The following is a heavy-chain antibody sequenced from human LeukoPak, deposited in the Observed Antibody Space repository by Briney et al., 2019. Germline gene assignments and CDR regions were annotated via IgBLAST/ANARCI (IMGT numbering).Heavy chain of an antibody. Sequence: GGSLRLSCAASGFTFSSYGMSWVRQAPGKGLEWVSGISDSGGSTYYADSVKGRFTISRDNAKNSLYLQMNSLRAEDTAVYYCAGGGYQLPQQWGQGTLVTVSS. CDR1: GFTFSSYG. D-gene: IGHD2-2*01. CDR3: AGGGYQLPQQ. V-gene: IGHV3-23*01. J-gene: IGHJ1*01. CDR2: ISDSGGST.